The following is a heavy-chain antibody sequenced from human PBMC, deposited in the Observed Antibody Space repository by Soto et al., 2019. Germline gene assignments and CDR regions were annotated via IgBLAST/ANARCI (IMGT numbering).Heavy chain of an antibody. CDR2: IKGEADGGTT. CDR3: TTDKTSYDYVWGSYRAPYYYYGMDV. D-gene: IGHD3-16*02. V-gene: IGHV3-15*01. J-gene: IGHJ6*02. Sequence: SCKASGYTFTSYGISWVRQAPGKGLEWVGRIKGEADGGTTDYAAPVKGRFTISRDDSKNTLYLQMNSLKTEDTAVYYCTTDKTSYDYVWGSYRAPYYYYGMDVWGQGTTVTVS. CDR1: GYTFTSYG.